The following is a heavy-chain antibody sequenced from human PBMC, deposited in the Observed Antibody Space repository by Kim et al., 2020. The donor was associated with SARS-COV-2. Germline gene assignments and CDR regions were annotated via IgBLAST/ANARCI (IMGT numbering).Heavy chain of an antibody. CDR2: ISSSSSYI. CDR3: ARDTLPTVVPAALGAMDV. J-gene: IGHJ6*02. V-gene: IGHV3-21*01. D-gene: IGHD2-2*01. Sequence: GGSLRLSCAASGFTFSSYSMNWVRQAPGKGLEWVSSISSSSSYIYYADSVKGRFTISRDNAKNSLYLQMNSLRAEDTAVYYCARDTLPTVVPAALGAMDVWGQGTTVTVSS. CDR1: GFTFSSYS.